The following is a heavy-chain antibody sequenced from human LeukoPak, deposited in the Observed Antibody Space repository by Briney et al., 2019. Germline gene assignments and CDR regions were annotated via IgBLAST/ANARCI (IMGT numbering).Heavy chain of an antibody. CDR3: ARGWQWLSFDY. Sequence: GGSLRLSCAASGFTFDDYGMSWVRQAPGKGLEWVSGINWNGGSTGYADSVKGRFTISRDNAKNSLYLQMNSLRAEATALYYSARGWQWLSFDYWGQGTLVTVSS. CDR1: GFTFDDYG. J-gene: IGHJ4*02. CDR2: INWNGGST. D-gene: IGHD6-19*01. V-gene: IGHV3-20*04.